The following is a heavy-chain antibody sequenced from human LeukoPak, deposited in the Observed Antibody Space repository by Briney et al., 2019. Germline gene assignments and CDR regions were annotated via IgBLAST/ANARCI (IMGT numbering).Heavy chain of an antibody. CDR3: ARLFFCGGNSVPFDY. CDR1: GYTFTAYY. V-gene: IGHV1-2*02. Sequence: ASVKVSCKASGYTFTAYYMHWVRQAPGQGLEWMGWINPNGGGTNYAQKFQGRVSSTIDTSINTAHMELSRLRSDDTALYYCARLFFCGGNSVPFDYWGQGTLGTVS. J-gene: IGHJ4*02. D-gene: IGHD4-23*01. CDR2: INPNGGGT.